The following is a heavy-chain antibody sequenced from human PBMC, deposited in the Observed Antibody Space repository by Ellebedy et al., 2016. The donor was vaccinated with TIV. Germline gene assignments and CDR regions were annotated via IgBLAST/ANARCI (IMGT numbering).Heavy chain of an antibody. D-gene: IGHD2-15*01. CDR3: ATWYGRG. V-gene: IGHV3-7*01. Sequence: GESLKISCAASGFTFSRYLMTWVRQAPGKGLEWVANIKEDGSEKYYVDSVKGRFTISRDNAKNSLSLHMNSLRAEDTAVYYCATWYGRGWGQGTLVTVSS. CDR2: IKEDGSEK. J-gene: IGHJ4*02. CDR1: GFTFSRYL.